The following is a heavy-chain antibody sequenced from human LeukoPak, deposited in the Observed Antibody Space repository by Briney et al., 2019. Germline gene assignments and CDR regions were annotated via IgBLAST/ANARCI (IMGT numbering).Heavy chain of an antibody. Sequence: GGSLRLSCAASGFTFSSYAMHWVRQAPGKGLEYVSAISSNGGSTYYANSVKGRFTISRDNSKNTLYLQMGSLRAEDMAVYYCARDLQVYYYYGMDVWGQGTTVTVSS. V-gene: IGHV3-64*01. CDR1: GFTFSSYA. J-gene: IGHJ6*02. CDR3: ARDLQVYYYYGMDV. CDR2: ISSNGGST.